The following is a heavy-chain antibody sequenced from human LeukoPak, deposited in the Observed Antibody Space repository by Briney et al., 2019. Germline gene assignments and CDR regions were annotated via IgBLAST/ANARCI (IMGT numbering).Heavy chain of an antibody. Sequence: SETLSLTCTVSGGSISSYYWSWIRQPPGKGLEWIGYIYYSGSTNYNPSLKSRVTISVDTSKNQFSLKLSSVTAADTAVYYCTRGGYSYGYDYWGQGTLVTVSS. D-gene: IGHD5-18*01. V-gene: IGHV4-59*01. J-gene: IGHJ4*02. CDR1: GGSISSYY. CDR2: IYYSGST. CDR3: TRGGYSYGYDY.